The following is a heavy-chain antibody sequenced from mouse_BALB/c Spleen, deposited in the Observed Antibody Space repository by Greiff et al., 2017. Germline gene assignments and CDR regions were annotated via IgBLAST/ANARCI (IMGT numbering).Heavy chain of an antibody. Sequence: EVQLQQSGAELVRPGALVKLSCKASGFNIKDYYMHWVKQRPEQGLEWIGWIDPENGNTIYDPKFQGKASITADTSSNTAYLQLSSLTSEDTAVYYCARLYGYDYYAMDYWGQGTSVTVSS. V-gene: IGHV14-1*02. CDR3: ARLYGYDYYAMDY. D-gene: IGHD1-2*01. CDR1: GFNIKDYY. CDR2: IDPENGNT. J-gene: IGHJ4*01.